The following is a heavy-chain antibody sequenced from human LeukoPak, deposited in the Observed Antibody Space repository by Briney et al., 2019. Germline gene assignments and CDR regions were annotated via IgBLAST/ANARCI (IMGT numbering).Heavy chain of an antibody. CDR1: GFTFSSYA. V-gene: IGHV3-30*04. CDR2: ISYDASNI. CDR3: AKVGYCSGGSCYSSVPFDY. Sequence: QPGGSLRLSCAASGFTFSSYAMHWVRQAPGKGLEWMALISYDASNIYYADSVRGRFTISRDNSKNTLYLQMNSLRAEDTAVYYCAKVGYCSGGSCYSSVPFDYWGQGTLVTVSS. J-gene: IGHJ4*02. D-gene: IGHD2-15*01.